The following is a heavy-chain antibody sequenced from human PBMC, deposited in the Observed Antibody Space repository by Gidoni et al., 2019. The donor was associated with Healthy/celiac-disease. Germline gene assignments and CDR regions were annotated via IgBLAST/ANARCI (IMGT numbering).Heavy chain of an antibody. D-gene: IGHD3-3*01. CDR2: INPSGGST. CDR1: GYTFTSHY. J-gene: IGHJ4*02. CDR3: ARDSHKIDFWSGNGYGY. V-gene: IGHV1-46*01. Sequence: QVQLVQSGAEVKKPGASVTVSCKASGYTFTSHYMHWVRKAPGQGLEWMGKINPSGGSTSYAQKFQGRVTMTRDTSTSTVYMELSSLRSEDTAVYYCARDSHKIDFWSGNGYGYWGQGTLVTVSS.